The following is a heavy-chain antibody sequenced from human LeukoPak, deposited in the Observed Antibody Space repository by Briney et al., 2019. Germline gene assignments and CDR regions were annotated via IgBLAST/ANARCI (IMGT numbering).Heavy chain of an antibody. J-gene: IGHJ4*02. CDR1: GFTFSSYG. CDR2: ISSSSSYI. CDR3: ARGYCGGDCYNNFDY. Sequence: GGSLRLSCAASGFTFSSYGMNWVRQAPGKGLEWVSSISSSSSYIYYADSVKGRSTISRDNAKNSLYLQMNSLRAEDTAVYYCARGYCGGDCYNNFDYWGQGTLVTVSS. V-gene: IGHV3-21*01. D-gene: IGHD2-21*01.